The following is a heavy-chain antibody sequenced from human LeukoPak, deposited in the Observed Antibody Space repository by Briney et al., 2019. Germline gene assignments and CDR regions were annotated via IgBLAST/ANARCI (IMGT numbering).Heavy chain of an antibody. CDR2: AADSGST. CDR3: ARRTTYVGWLPSESPSCFDY. D-gene: IGHD5-12*01. V-gene: IGHV4-59*08. CDR1: GDSMSDYF. J-gene: IGHJ4*02. Sequence: PSETLSLTCTVSGDSMSDYFWTWIRQPPGKGLEWIGYAADSGSTNYNPSLKSRLTISIDTSKNQFSLKLTSVTAADTAVYYCARRTTYVGWLPSESPSCFDYWGQGTLVTVSS.